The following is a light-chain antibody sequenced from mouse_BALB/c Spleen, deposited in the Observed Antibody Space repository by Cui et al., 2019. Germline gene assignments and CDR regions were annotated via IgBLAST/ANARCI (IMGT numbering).Light chain of an antibody. CDR3: RQNDNFPYT. J-gene: IGKJ2*01. V-gene: IGKV14-111*01. CDR1: QNIGSY. Sequence: IMMTQSPYSMSMSLGERVTFTCKASQNIGSYLSWYQQKPEQSPKPLIYGASNLEAGVPSSFSGSGSGKDYSLTISSVEYEDIAIYYCRQNDNFPYTFGGGTKLEMK. CDR2: GAS.